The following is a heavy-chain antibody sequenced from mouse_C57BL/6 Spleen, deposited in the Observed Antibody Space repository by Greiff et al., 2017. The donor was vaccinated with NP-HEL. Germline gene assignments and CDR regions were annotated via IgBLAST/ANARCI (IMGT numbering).Heavy chain of an antibody. Sequence: QVQLQQSGAELVRPGTSVKLSCKASGYTFTSYWMHWVKQRPGQGLEWIGMIDPSDCYTIYNKKCKVKATLTVDTSSSTAYMQLSSLPSEDSALYYCARFYCGSSYWYFDVWGTRTTVTVSS. V-gene: IGHV1-59*01. CDR2: IDPSDCYT. CDR3: ARFYCGSSYWYFDV. CDR1: GYTFTSYW. D-gene: IGHD1-1*01. J-gene: IGHJ1*03.